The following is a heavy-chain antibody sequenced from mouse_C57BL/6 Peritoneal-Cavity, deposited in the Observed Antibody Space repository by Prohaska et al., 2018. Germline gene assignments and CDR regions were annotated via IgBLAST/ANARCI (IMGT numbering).Heavy chain of an antibody. V-gene: IGHV9-3*01. CDR3: ARLVTTYFDV. CDR1: GYTFTTYG. Sequence: QIQLVQSGPELKKPGETVKISCKASGYTFTTYGMSWVKQAPGKGLKWMGLINTYAGVPTYADNFKGRFAFSLETSASTAYLQINNLKNEDTATYFCARLVTTYFDVRGTGTTVTVSS. D-gene: IGHD2-2*01. CDR2: INTYAGVP. J-gene: IGHJ1*03.